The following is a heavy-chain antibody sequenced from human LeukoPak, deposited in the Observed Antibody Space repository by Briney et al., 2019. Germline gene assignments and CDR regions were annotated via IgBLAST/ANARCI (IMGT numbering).Heavy chain of an antibody. D-gene: IGHD3-3*01. V-gene: IGHV4-59*01. CDR2: IYYSGST. J-gene: IGHJ6*02. CDR3: AKIGYYDFWSGFRWDYYYGMDV. Sequence: SETLSLTCTVSGGSISSYYWSWIRQPPGKGLEWIGYIYYSGSTNCNPSLKSRVTISVDTSKNQFSLKLSSVTAADTAVYYCAKIGYYDFWSGFRWDYYYGMDVWGQGTTVTVSS. CDR1: GGSISSYY.